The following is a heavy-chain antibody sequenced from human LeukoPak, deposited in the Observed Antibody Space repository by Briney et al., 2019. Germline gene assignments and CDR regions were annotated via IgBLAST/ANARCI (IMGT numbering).Heavy chain of an antibody. CDR1: GYTFTSYD. Sequence: ASVKVSCKASGYTFTSYDINWVRQATGQGLEWMGWMNPNSGNTGYAQKFQGRVTITRNTSISTAYMELSSLRSEDTAVYYCARDYYDSSGYRDYWGQGTLVTVSS. V-gene: IGHV1-8*03. J-gene: IGHJ4*02. CDR3: ARDYYDSSGYRDY. CDR2: MNPNSGNT. D-gene: IGHD3-22*01.